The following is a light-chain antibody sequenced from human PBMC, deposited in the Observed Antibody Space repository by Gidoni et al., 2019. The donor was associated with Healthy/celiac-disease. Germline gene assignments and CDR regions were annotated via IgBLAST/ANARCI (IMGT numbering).Light chain of an antibody. CDR2: DAS. J-gene: IGKJ5*01. CDR1: RSVSCY. Sequence: EFVLTQSPSTLSLSPGERATLPSRDSRSVSCYLAWYQQKPGQAPRLLIYDASNRATGIPARFSGSGSGTDFTLTISSLEPEDFAVYYCQQRSNLITCGQETRLEFK. CDR3: QQRSNLIT. V-gene: IGKV3-11*01.